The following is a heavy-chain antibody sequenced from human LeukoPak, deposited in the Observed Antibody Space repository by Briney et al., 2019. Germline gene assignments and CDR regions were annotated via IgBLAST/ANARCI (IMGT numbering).Heavy chain of an antibody. V-gene: IGHV1-2*06. CDR2: INPNSGAT. CDR3: ARGIYSTDLYFYMDV. J-gene: IGHJ6*03. CDR1: GYAFTGYY. Sequence: ASVKVSCKASGYAFTGYYMDWVRQAPGQGLEWMGRINPNSGATNYAQKFQGRVTMTRDTSISTAYMEFNGLRSDDTAVYYCARGIYSTDLYFYMDVWGKGTTVPVYS. D-gene: IGHD2/OR15-2a*01.